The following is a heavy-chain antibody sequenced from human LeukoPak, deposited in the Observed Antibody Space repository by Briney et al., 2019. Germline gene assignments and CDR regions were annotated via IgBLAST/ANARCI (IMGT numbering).Heavy chain of an antibody. Sequence: ASVKVSCKASVYTFTGYYMHWVRQAPGQGLEWMGWINPNSGGTNYAQKFQGRVTMTRDTSISTAYMELSRLRSDDTAVYYCARDGIAAAGSEFDPRGQGTLVTVSS. CDR1: VYTFTGYY. CDR2: INPNSGGT. J-gene: IGHJ5*02. D-gene: IGHD6-13*01. CDR3: ARDGIAAAGSEFDP. V-gene: IGHV1-2*02.